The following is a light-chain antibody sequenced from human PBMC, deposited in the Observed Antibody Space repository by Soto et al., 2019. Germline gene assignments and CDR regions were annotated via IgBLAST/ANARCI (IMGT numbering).Light chain of an antibody. Sequence: DIQMTQSPSSLSASVGDRITISCRTSQRINSYLNWYQQKPGEAPTLLIYGASSLQSGVPSRFSGSGSGTDFTLTINSLQPEDLATYYCQQLNSYPITCGQGTRLE. CDR1: QRINSY. CDR2: GAS. CDR3: QQLNSYPIT. V-gene: IGKV1-39*01. J-gene: IGKJ5*01.